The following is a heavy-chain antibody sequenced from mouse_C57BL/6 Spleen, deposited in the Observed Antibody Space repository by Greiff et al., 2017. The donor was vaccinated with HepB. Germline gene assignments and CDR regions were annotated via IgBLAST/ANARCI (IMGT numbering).Heavy chain of an antibody. V-gene: IGHV1-64*01. CDR3: ARSPRIYYDYDEVAY. CDR1: GYTFTSYW. J-gene: IGHJ3*01. Sequence: VQLQQPGAELVKPGASVKLSCKASGYTFTSYWMHWVKQRPGQGLEWIGMIHPNSGSTNYNEKFKSKATLTVDKSSSTAYMQLSSLTSEDSAVYYCARSPRIYYDYDEVAYWGQGTLVTVSA. D-gene: IGHD2-4*01. CDR2: IHPNSGST.